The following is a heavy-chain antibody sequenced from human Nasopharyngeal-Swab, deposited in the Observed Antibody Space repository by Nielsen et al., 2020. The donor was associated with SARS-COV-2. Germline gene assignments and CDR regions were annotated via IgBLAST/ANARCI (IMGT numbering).Heavy chain of an antibody. CDR3: ARDGGAVAGPDY. V-gene: IGHV1-3*01. D-gene: IGHD6-19*01. CDR2: INAGNGNT. Sequence: ASVKVSCKASGYTFTSYYMHWVRQAPGQRLEWMGWINAGNGNTKYSQKFQGRVTITRDTSASTAYMELSSLRSEDTAVYYCARDGGAVAGPDYWGQGTLVTVSS. CDR1: GYTFTSYY. J-gene: IGHJ4*02.